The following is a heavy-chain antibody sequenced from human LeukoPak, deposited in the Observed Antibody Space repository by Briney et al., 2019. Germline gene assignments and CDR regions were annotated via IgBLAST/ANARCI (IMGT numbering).Heavy chain of an antibody. Sequence: SGTLSLTCAVSGDSISTSNWWTWVRQPPGKGLEWIGEIYHRGSTNYNPSLKSRVTISVDTSKNQFSLKLSSVAAADTAVYYCARDTGLGELGYRYFDLWGRGTLVTVSS. J-gene: IGHJ2*01. CDR1: GDSISTSNW. D-gene: IGHD3-16*01. CDR3: ARDTGLGELGYRYFDL. V-gene: IGHV4-4*02. CDR2: IYHRGST.